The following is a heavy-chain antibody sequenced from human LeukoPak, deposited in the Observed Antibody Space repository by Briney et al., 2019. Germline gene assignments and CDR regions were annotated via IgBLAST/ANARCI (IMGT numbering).Heavy chain of an antibody. D-gene: IGHD6-13*01. CDR1: GFTFSSYW. J-gene: IGHJ6*02. Sequence: GGSLRLSCAASGFTFSSYWMHWVRHAPGKGLVWVSRINSDGSSTSYADSVKGRFTISRDNAKNTLYLQMNSLRAEDTAVYYCARDMGIAAAPYYYYGMDVWAQGTTVTVSS. CDR3: ARDMGIAAAPYYYYGMDV. V-gene: IGHV3-74*01. CDR2: INSDGSST.